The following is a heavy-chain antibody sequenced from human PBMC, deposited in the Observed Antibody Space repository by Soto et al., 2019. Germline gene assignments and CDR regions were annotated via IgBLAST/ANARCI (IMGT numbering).Heavy chain of an antibody. CDR2: INAGNGNA. V-gene: IGHV1-3*01. CDR3: AKNGQPPYYYYGLDV. D-gene: IGHD2-8*01. J-gene: IGHJ6*02. CDR1: GYPFTSYS. Sequence: ASVKVSCKASGYPFTSYSMHWVRQAPRQRLEWMGWINAGNGNAKYSQKFQDRVSMTIDTSTGTAYMELRSLTSDDTAIYYCAKNGQPPYYYYGLDVWGQGTKVTVSS.